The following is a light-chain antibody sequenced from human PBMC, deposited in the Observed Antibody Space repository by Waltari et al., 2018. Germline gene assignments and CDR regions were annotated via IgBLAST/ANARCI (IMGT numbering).Light chain of an antibody. CDR1: SNDVGASKF. CDR3: SSFTDTHTLL. J-gene: IGLJ2*01. CDR2: AVT. Sequence: QSALTQPASVSGSPGQSITISCTGTSNDVGASKFVSWYQQHPGRAPQLMIYAVTERPSGISYRFSGSKSANTASLTISGLLPEDEAIYYCSSFTDTHTLLFGGGTTVTVL. V-gene: IGLV2-14*01.